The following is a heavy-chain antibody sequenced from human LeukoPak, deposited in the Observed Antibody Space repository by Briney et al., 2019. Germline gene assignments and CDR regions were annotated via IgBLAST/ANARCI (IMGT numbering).Heavy chain of an antibody. J-gene: IGHJ4*02. CDR3: ARGPSERYYESSGYYYFDY. CDR2: INYSGST. V-gene: IGHV4-34*01. Sequence: SETLSLTCAVYGXSFSGYYWTWIRQPPGKGLEWIGEINYSGSTNYNPSLKSRVTISVDTSKNQFSLKLSSVTAADTAVYYCARGPSERYYESSGYYYFDYWGQGTLVTVSS. D-gene: IGHD3-22*01. CDR1: GXSFSGYY.